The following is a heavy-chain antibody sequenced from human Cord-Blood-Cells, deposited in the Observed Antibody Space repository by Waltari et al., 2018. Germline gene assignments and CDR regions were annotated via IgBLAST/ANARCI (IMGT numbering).Heavy chain of an antibody. CDR3: ARQPYDFWSGYYDY. CDR1: GGSISSSSYY. J-gene: IGHJ4*02. Sequence: QLQLQESGPGLVKTSETLSLTCPVSGGSISSSSYYWGWICQPPGKGLEWIGSIYYSGSTYYNPSLKSRVTISVDTSKNQFSLKLSSVTAADTAVYYCARQPYDFWSGYYDYWGQGTLVTVSS. CDR2: IYYSGST. V-gene: IGHV4-39*01. D-gene: IGHD3-3*01.